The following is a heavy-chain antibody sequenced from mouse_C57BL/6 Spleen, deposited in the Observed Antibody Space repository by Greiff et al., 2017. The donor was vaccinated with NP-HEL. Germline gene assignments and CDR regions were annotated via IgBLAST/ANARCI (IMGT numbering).Heavy chain of an antibody. D-gene: IGHD3-1*01. CDR3: ARGHQGYFDV. CDR2: IYPGDGDT. CDR1: GYAFSSYW. V-gene: IGHV1-80*01. Sequence: QVQLKESGAELVKPGASVKISCKASGYAFSSYWMNWVKQRPGKGLEWIGQIYPGDGDTNYNGKFKGKATLTADKSSSTAYMQLSSLTSEDSAVYFCARGHQGYFDVWGTGTTVTVSS. J-gene: IGHJ1*03.